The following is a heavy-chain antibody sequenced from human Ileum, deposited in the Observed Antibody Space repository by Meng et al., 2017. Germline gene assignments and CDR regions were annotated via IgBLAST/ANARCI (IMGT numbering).Heavy chain of an antibody. CDR3: ASGHLDY. J-gene: IGHJ4*02. V-gene: IGHV3-53*02. CDR1: GLIVSRTF. Sequence: ELQRGEMGGAWIQLGVSQRLSCAPSGLIVSRTFMAWVRQAPGKGLEWVSIIHSGGNTYYADSVKGRFTISRDNSKNTVYLQMNSLRAEDTAIYYCASGHLDYWGQGTLVTVSS. CDR2: IHSGGNT.